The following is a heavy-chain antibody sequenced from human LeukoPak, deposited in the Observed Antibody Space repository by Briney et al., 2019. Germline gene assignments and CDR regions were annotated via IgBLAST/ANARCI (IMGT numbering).Heavy chain of an antibody. CDR1: GFTFSNYE. CDR3: ARDHVLLWFGEFQGFDP. CDR2: ISSSGSDI. V-gene: IGHV3-48*03. J-gene: IGHJ5*02. Sequence: GGSLRLSCAASGFTFSNYEMHWVRQAPGKGLEWVSYISSSGSDIYYADSVKGRFTISRDNAKNSLYLHMNSLRAEDTAVYYCARDHVLLWFGEFQGFDPWGQGTLVTVSS. D-gene: IGHD3-10*01.